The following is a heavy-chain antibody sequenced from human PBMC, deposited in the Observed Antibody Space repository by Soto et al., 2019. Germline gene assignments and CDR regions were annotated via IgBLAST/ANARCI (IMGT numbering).Heavy chain of an antibody. J-gene: IGHJ3*02. Sequence: QLQLQESGPGLVKPSETLSLICTVSGGYISGYYWNWIRQPPGKGLEWIGFVYDSGTSYNASLTSLRTITXXTXQTQFSLTLSSVTAEDTAVYYGARQLEGAGSDSYDIWGQGIMVTVSS. CDR2: VYDSGT. CDR3: ARQLEGAGSDSYDI. D-gene: IGHD1-1*01. CDR1: GGYISGYY. V-gene: IGHV4-59*08.